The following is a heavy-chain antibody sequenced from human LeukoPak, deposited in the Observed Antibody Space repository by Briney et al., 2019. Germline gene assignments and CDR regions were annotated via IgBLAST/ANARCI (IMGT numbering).Heavy chain of an antibody. V-gene: IGHV3-23*01. Sequence: GGSLRLSCAVPGFSFSAYAMGWVRQAPGKGLEWVSAISCRGTSTYYADTVKGRFAISRDNSKNTLYLQTHSLRAENTAVYYCAKEIVIRPAASYAFDIWGQGTMVMVSS. CDR2: ISCRGTST. CDR1: GFSFSAYA. D-gene: IGHD2-2*01. J-gene: IGHJ3*02. CDR3: AKEIVIRPAASYAFDI.